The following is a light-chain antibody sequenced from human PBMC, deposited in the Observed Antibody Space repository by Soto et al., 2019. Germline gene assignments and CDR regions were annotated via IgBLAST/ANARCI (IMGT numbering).Light chain of an antibody. Sequence: EIVLTQSPGTLSLSPGVGATLSCRASQTVSSSYLAWSQQKPGQAPRPLIYGAPNRATGVPDRFSGTGSGTDFTLAISRLEPEDFALYYCHLYGTSPLFTFGQGTKLEIK. CDR3: HLYGTSPLFT. J-gene: IGKJ2*01. CDR1: QTVSSSY. CDR2: GAP. V-gene: IGKV3-20*01.